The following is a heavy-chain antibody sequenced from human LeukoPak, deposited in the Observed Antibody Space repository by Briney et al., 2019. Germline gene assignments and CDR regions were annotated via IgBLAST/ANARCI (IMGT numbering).Heavy chain of an antibody. Sequence: VASVKVSCKASGYTFTSYDINWVRQATGQGLEWMGWMNPNSGNTGYAQKFQGRVTMTRNTSISTAYTELSSLRSEDTAVYYCARAGAKYSSSWFYYYYYGMDVWGQGTTVTVSS. CDR3: ARAGAKYSSSWFYYYYYGMDV. J-gene: IGHJ6*02. CDR1: GYTFTSYD. CDR2: MNPNSGNT. V-gene: IGHV1-8*01. D-gene: IGHD6-13*01.